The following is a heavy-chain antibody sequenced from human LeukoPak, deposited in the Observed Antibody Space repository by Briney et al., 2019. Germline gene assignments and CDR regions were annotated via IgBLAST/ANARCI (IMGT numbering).Heavy chain of an antibody. D-gene: IGHD4-23*01. J-gene: IGHJ4*02. CDR3: ARDWLDYGGGFDY. CDR1: GGTFSSYA. V-gene: IGHV1-69*04. Sequence: SVKVSCKASGGTFSSYAISWVRHAPGQGLEWMGRIIPIFGIANYAQKFQGRVTITADKSTSTAYMELSSLRSEDTAVYYCARDWLDYGGGFDYWGQGTLVTVSS. CDR2: IIPIFGIA.